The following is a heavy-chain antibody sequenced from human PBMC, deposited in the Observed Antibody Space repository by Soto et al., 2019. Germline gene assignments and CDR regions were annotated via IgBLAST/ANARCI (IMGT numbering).Heavy chain of an antibody. CDR3: ARSSIGLGAFDI. Sequence: SETLSLTCTVSGGSISSYYWSWIRQPPGKGLEWIGYIYYSGSTNYNPSLKSRVTISVDTSKNQFSLKLSSVTAEDTAVYYCARSSIGLGAFDIWGQGTMVTV. J-gene: IGHJ3*02. CDR2: IYYSGST. CDR1: GGSISSYY. D-gene: IGHD2-21*01. V-gene: IGHV4-59*01.